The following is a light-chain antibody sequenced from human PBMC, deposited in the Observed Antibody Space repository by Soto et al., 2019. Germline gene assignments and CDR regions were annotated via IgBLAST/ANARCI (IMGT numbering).Light chain of an antibody. CDR1: QTVSNS. CDR2: DAS. J-gene: IGKJ2*01. Sequence: EIVLTQSPATLSLSPGERATLSCRASQTVSNSLAWYQQKPGQAPRLLMYDASNRATGIPARFSGSGSGTDFTLTISSLEPDDFAVYYCQQRSNLPLYTFGQGTKLEIK. V-gene: IGKV3-11*01. CDR3: QQRSNLPLYT.